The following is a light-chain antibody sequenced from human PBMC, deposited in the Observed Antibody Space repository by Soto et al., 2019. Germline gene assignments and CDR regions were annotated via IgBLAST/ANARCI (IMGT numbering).Light chain of an antibody. J-gene: IGKJ5*01. CDR1: QSISSY. V-gene: IGKV1-39*01. CDR3: QQSYSTLIT. CDR2: AAS. Sequence: DIQMTQSPSSLSASVGDRVTITCRASQSISSYLNWYQQKPGKAPKLLIYAASSLQSGVPSRFSGSGSGTDFTLTISSLQPEDVATYYCQQSYSTLITVGQGTRLEIK.